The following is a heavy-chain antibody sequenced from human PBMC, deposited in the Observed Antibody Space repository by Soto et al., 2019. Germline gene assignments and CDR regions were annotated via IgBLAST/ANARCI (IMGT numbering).Heavy chain of an antibody. Sequence: SETLSLTCTVSGGSISSYYWSWIRQPPGKGLEWIGYIYYSGSTNYNPSLKSRVTISVDTSKNQFSLKLSSVTAADTAVYYCARTPSNCSGGSCYSHWFDPWGQGTLVTVSS. CDR3: ARTPSNCSGGSCYSHWFDP. CDR1: GGSISSYY. D-gene: IGHD2-15*01. V-gene: IGHV4-59*08. J-gene: IGHJ5*02. CDR2: IYYSGST.